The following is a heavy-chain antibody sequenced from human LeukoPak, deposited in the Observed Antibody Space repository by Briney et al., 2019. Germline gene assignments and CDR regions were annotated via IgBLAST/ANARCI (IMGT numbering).Heavy chain of an antibody. Sequence: GGSLRLSCAASGFTFDDYAMHWVRQAPGKGLEWVSGISWNSGSIGYADSVKGRFTISRDNAKNSLYLQMNSLRAEDMALYYCAKARGSSSRAYFDYWGQGTLVTVSS. D-gene: IGHD2-15*01. CDR3: AKARGSSSRAYFDY. J-gene: IGHJ4*02. CDR2: ISWNSGSI. V-gene: IGHV3-9*03. CDR1: GFTFDDYA.